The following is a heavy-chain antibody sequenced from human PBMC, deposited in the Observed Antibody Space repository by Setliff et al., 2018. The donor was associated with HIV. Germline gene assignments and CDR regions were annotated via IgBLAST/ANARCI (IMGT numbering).Heavy chain of an antibody. Sequence: SETLSLTCTVSGGSMSSSGPGYYWGWVRQTPGGGLEWIGSVYYRDRTYYNPSLKSRVTISVDTSKNQLSLRLTSMAAADTAMYYCARSQPDTIFGVVTFDCWGQGKMVTVSS. V-gene: IGHV4-39*01. CDR2: VYYRDRT. J-gene: IGHJ4*02. CDR3: ARSQPDTIFGVVTFDC. CDR1: GGSMSSSGPGYY. D-gene: IGHD3-3*01.